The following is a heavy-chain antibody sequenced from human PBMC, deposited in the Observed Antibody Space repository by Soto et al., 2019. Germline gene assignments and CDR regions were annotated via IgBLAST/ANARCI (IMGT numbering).Heavy chain of an antibody. J-gene: IGHJ5*02. Sequence: GESLKLSCQALGYSIPSYWIAWVRQPPGIGQECMSSISPADSDLKYSPSFQVQVTISADKSIITAYLQWSSLTDSDTAIYYWAKQGSIGNRRNWLDPWGQGTPVTVSS. CDR2: ISPADSDL. D-gene: IGHD6-6*01. V-gene: IGHV5-51*01. CDR3: AKQGSIGNRRNWLDP. CDR1: GYSIPSYW.